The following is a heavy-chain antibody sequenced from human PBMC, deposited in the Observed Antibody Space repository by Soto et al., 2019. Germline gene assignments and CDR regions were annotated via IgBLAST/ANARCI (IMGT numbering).Heavy chain of an antibody. CDR2: IYYSGST. CDR1: GGSISSGGYY. D-gene: IGHD3-10*01. J-gene: IGHJ4*02. CDR3: AREDITMVRGVTIDY. V-gene: IGHV4-31*03. Sequence: TLSLTCTISGGSISSGGYYWSWIRQHPGKGLEWIGYIYYSGSTYYNPSLKSRVTISVDTSKNQFSLKLSSVTAADTAVYYCAREDITMVRGVTIDYWGQGTLVTVSS.